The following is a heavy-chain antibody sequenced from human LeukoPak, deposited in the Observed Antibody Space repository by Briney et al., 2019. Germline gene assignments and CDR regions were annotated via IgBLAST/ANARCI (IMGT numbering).Heavy chain of an antibody. CDR1: GYTFTSYA. CDR3: ARAGRDGYNLDY. CDR2: INAGNGNT. D-gene: IGHD5-24*01. V-gene: IGHV1-3*01. Sequence: ASVKVSCEASGYTFTSYAMHWVRQAPGQRLEWMGWINAGNGNTKYSQKFQGRVTITRDTSASTAYMELSSLRSEDTAVYYCARAGRDGYNLDYWGQGTLVTVSS. J-gene: IGHJ4*02.